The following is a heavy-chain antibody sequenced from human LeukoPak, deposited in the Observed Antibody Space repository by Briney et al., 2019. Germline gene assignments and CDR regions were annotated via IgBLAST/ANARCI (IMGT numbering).Heavy chain of an antibody. V-gene: IGHV3-7*01. CDR1: GFTFSGHW. J-gene: IGHJ5*02. CDR3: AKFGGVST. CDR2: IKQDGSEK. D-gene: IGHD2-8*01. Sequence: GGSLRLSCVASGFTFSGHWMSWVRQAPGKGLEWVANIKQDGSEKHYVDSVKGRFTISRDNTKTSVYLQMNSLRAEDTAVYYCAKFGGVSTWGQGTLVTVSS.